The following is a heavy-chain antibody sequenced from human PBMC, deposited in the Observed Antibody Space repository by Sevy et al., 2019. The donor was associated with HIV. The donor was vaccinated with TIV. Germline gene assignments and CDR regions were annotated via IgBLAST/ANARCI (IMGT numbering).Heavy chain of an antibody. CDR3: AKSISWYASFDS. D-gene: IGHD6-13*01. V-gene: IGHV1-69*13. J-gene: IGHJ4*02. CDR2: IIPMFGTA. CDR1: GRTFSNYA. Sequence: ASVKVSCKASGRTFSNYAISWVRQAPGQGLEWMEGIIPMFGTANYVQKFQGRVTITADESTSTAYMELSSLRSEDTAVYYCAKSISWYASFDSWGQGTLVTVSS.